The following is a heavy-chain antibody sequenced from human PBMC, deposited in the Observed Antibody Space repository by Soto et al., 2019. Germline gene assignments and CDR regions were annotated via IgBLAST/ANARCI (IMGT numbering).Heavy chain of an antibody. J-gene: IGHJ3*01. CDR2: ISGGGDGT. CDR1: GFTFYNYA. V-gene: IGHV3-23*01. D-gene: IGHD2-8*01. CDR3: AKKGLGSLATYCTTGDCHYAFDV. Sequence: EVQLLESGGGLVRPGGSLRLSCAASGFTFYNYAMNWVRQAPGKGLEWVSTISGGGDGTYYADSVKGRFTISRDISRNTVYLQMTSLGAEDTAVYYCAKKGLGSLATYCTTGDCHYAFDVWGQGTLVTVSS.